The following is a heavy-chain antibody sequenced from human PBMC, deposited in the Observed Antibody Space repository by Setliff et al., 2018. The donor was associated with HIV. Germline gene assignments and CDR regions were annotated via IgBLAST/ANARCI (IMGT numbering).Heavy chain of an antibody. Sequence: PGGSLRLSCAASGFTFSSYSMNWVRQAPGKGLEWVSSISTTSSYIYYADSVKGRFTISRDNGENSVYLQMNSLRAEDTAVYYCAVTYNNYFDYWGQGTLVTVSS. J-gene: IGHJ4*02. CDR3: AVTYNNYFDY. D-gene: IGHD1-20*01. V-gene: IGHV3-21*01. CDR1: GFTFSSYS. CDR2: ISTTSSYI.